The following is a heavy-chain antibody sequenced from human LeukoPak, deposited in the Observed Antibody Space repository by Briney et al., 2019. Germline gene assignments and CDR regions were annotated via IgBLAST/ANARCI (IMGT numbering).Heavy chain of an antibody. V-gene: IGHV3-30-3*01. CDR3: ARDTSFRGQWLLPPPDY. J-gene: IGHJ4*02. CDR1: GFTFSSYA. Sequence: HSGGSLRLSCAASGFTFSSYAMHWVRQAPGKGLEWVAVISYDGSNKYYADSVKGRFTISRDNSKNTLYLQMNSLRAEDTAVYYCARDTSFRGQWLLPPPDYWGQGTLVTVSS. CDR2: ISYDGSNK. D-gene: IGHD3-22*01.